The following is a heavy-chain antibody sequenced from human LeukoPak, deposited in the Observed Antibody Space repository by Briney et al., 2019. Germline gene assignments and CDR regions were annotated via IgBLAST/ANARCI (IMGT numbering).Heavy chain of an antibody. CDR3: AREGPACSSTSCPFDY. J-gene: IGHJ4*02. D-gene: IGHD2-2*01. V-gene: IGHV1-2*02. CDR2: INPNSGGT. CDR1: GYTFTGYY. Sequence: GASVAVSCKASGYTFTGYYMHWVRQAPGQGLEWMGWINPNSGGTNYAQKFQGRVTMTRDTSISTAYMELSRLRSDDTAVYYCAREGPACSSTSCPFDYWGQGTLVTVSS.